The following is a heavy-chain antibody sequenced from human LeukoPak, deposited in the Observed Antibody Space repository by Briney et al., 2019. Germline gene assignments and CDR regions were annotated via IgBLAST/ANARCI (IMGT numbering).Heavy chain of an antibody. J-gene: IGHJ4*02. CDR1: GFTFSSYG. Sequence: GGSLRLSCAASGFTFSSYGMHWVRQGPGKGLEWVAFIRYDESNKDYADSVKGRFTISRDNPKNTLYLQMNSLRPDDTAVYYCAKDPYHFGDYPYWVQGTLVTVSS. V-gene: IGHV3-30*02. CDR3: AKDPYHFGDYPY. CDR2: IRYDESNK. D-gene: IGHD4-17*01.